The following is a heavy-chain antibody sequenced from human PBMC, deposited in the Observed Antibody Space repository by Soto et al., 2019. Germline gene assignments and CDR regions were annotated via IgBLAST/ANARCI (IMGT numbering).Heavy chain of an antibody. CDR1: GGTFSSYT. Sequence: QVQLVQSGAEVKKPGSSVKVSCKASGGTFSSYTVSWVRQAPGQGLEWMGRIVPILGVPNYAQRFQGRVAXAADNGTNTACMALSRLRSEDTAGYYCARGRYAYGSGGTMDYWGQGTVVTVSS. CDR3: ARGRYAYGSGGTMDY. V-gene: IGHV1-69*02. CDR2: IVPILGVP. J-gene: IGHJ4*02. D-gene: IGHD3-10*01.